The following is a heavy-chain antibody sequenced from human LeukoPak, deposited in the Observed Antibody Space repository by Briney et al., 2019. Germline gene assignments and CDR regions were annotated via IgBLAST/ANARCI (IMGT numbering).Heavy chain of an antibody. V-gene: IGHV3-30*02. CDR1: GFTFSSYG. D-gene: IGHD3-22*01. J-gene: IGHJ4*02. Sequence: PGGSLRLSCEASGFTFSSYGMSWVRQAPGKGLEWVAFIRYDGSNKYYADSVKGRFTISRDNSKNTLYLQMNSLRAEDTAVYYCAKDQARKYYDSSGYTPGGFDYWGQGTLVTVSS. CDR3: AKDQARKYYDSSGYTPGGFDY. CDR2: IRYDGSNK.